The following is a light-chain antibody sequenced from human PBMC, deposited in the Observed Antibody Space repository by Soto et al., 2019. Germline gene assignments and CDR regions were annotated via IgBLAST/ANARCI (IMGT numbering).Light chain of an antibody. Sequence: DIQMTQSPSSLSASVGDRVTITCRASQSFSTWLAWYQQKPGKVPKLLIYDASSLESGVPSRFSGSGSGTEFTLTISSLQPDDFATYYCQQYNSYPWTFGQGTKVDI. V-gene: IGKV1-5*01. CDR1: QSFSTW. CDR3: QQYNSYPWT. CDR2: DAS. J-gene: IGKJ1*01.